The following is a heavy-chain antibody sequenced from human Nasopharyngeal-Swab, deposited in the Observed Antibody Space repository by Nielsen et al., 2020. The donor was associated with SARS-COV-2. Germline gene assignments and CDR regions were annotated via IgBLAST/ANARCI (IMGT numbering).Heavy chain of an antibody. D-gene: IGHD2-2*01. J-gene: IGHJ4*02. Sequence: GESLKISCAASGFTFSSYAMHWVRQAPGKGLEYVSAISSNGGSTYYANSVKGRFTTSRDNSKNTLYLQMGSLRAEDMAVYYCASLGVVVPWGQGTLVTVSS. CDR1: GFTFSSYA. CDR2: ISSNGGST. V-gene: IGHV3-64*01. CDR3: ASLGVVVP.